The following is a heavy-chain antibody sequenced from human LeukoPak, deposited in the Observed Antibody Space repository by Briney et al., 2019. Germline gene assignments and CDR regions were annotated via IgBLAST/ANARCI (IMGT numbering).Heavy chain of an antibody. V-gene: IGHV3-30*18. CDR2: ISYDGSNK. Sequence: PGRSLRLSCAASGFTFSSYGMHWVRQAPGKGLEWVAVISYDGSNKYYADSVKGRFTISRDNSKNTLYLQMNSLRAEDTAVCYCAKGRYYYDSSGYYRFDYWGQGTLVTVSS. J-gene: IGHJ4*02. CDR3: AKGRYYYDSSGYYRFDY. D-gene: IGHD3-22*01. CDR1: GFTFSSYG.